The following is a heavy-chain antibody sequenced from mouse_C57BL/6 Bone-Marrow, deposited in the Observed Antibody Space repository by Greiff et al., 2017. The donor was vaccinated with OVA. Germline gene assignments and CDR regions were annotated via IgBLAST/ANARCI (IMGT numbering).Heavy chain of an antibody. CDR3: ARGGAYYYGSSDLYYYAMDY. V-gene: IGHV1-37*01. CDR2: INPYNGDT. D-gene: IGHD1-1*01. CDR1: GYSFTGYF. J-gene: IGHJ4*01. Sequence: VQLQQSGPELVKPGASVKISCKASGYSFTGYFMNWVKQSHGKSLEWIGRINPYNGDTFYNQKFKGKATLTVDKSSSTAHMELLSLTSEDFAVYYCARGGAYYYGSSDLYYYAMDYWGQGTSVTVSA.